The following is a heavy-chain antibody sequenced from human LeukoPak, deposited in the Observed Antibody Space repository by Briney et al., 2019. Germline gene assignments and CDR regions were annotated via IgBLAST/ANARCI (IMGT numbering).Heavy chain of an antibody. CDR1: GFTFDDYA. CDR2: ISWNSGSI. V-gene: IGHV3-9*01. CDR3: AKDPGGNSDYYYGMDV. Sequence: PGGSLRLSCAASGFTFDDYAMHWVRQATGKGLEWVSGISWNSGSIGYADSVKGRFTISRDNAKNSLYLQMNSLRAEDTALYYCAKDPGGNSDYYYGMDVWGQGTTVTVSS. J-gene: IGHJ6*02. D-gene: IGHD4-23*01.